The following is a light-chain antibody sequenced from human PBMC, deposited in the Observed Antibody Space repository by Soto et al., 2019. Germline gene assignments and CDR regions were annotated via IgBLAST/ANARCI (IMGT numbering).Light chain of an antibody. CDR1: QSVTNNF. J-gene: IGKJ2*01. CDR2: GIS. CDR3: QQYITLPHT. Sequence: ENVLTQSPGTLSLSPGERATLSCRASQSVTNNFFAWYQQKPGQAPRLLIYGISSRATGIPDRFSGSGSGTDFTLTISRLEPGDFVVYYCQQYITLPHTFGQGTKLEVK. V-gene: IGKV3-20*01.